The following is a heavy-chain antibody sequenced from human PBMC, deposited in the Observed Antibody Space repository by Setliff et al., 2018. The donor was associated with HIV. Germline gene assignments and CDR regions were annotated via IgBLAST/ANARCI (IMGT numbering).Heavy chain of an antibody. D-gene: IGHD6-13*01. CDR2: ISPYNGNK. J-gene: IGHJ6*03. Sequence: ASVKVSCKASGYSFTSYGISWVRQAPGQGLEWMGWISPYNGNKNYEQKLQGRITVTTDTSTNTAYMELRTLRSDDTVVYYCARVAYASLSSSWYLLDYYYYLDVWGKGTTVTVSS. V-gene: IGHV1-18*01. CDR1: GYSFTSYG. CDR3: ARVAYASLSSSWYLLDYYYYLDV.